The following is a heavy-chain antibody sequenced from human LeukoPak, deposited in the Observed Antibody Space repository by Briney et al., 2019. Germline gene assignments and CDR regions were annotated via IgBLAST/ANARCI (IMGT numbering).Heavy chain of an antibody. J-gene: IGHJ4*02. CDR1: GFTFSSYR. CDR2: ISGSGGST. D-gene: IGHD3-22*01. V-gene: IGHV3-23*01. Sequence: PGGSLRLSCAASGFTFSSYRMSWVRQAPGKGLEWVSSISGSGGSTYYTDSVKGRFTISRDSSKNTLYLQMNSLRAEDTAVYYCAKSSGYYYPFDYWGQGTLVTVSS. CDR3: AKSSGYYYPFDY.